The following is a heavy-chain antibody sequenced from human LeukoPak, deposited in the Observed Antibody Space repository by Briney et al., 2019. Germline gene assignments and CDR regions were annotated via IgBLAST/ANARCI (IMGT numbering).Heavy chain of an antibody. V-gene: IGHV3-48*04. CDR3: ARDGDTVLTRGYYYYMDV. Sequence: PGGSLRLSCTVSGFSLSSYALSWVRRAPGKGLEWVSSISRSGSTKYYADSVKGRFTISRDNAKKSLYLQMNSLRAEDTALYYCARDGDTVLTRGYYYYMDVWGKGTTVTVSS. CDR1: GFSLSSYA. D-gene: IGHD4-23*01. CDR2: ISRSGSTK. J-gene: IGHJ6*03.